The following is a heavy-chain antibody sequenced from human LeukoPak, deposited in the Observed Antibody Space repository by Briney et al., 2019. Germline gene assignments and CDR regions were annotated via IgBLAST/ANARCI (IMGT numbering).Heavy chain of an antibody. Sequence: PGGSLRLSCAASGFIFTDYWMHWVRQGPGKELVWVARISGDGRGTTYADSVKGRFTISRDNAKSTAFLQMKSLRAEDTGVYYCARYLTGWSSAFDIWGQGTMVSVSS. J-gene: IGHJ3*02. CDR3: ARYLTGWSSAFDI. D-gene: IGHD6-19*01. CDR1: GFIFTDYW. CDR2: ISGDGRGT. V-gene: IGHV3-74*01.